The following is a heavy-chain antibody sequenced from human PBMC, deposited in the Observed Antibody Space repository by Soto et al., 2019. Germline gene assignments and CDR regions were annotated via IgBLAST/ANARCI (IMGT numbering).Heavy chain of an antibody. D-gene: IGHD3-22*01. CDR3: ARGIYLGPSGYYLDV. V-gene: IGHV4-39*01. CDR1: GDSIRNRNYY. J-gene: IGHJ4*02. CDR2: RYDDAST. Sequence: QLQLQESGPGLVKPSETLSLSCSVSGDSIRNRNYYWAWIHQPPGKGLEWIVSRYDDASTFYNPSLKRRVTISIDTSKKQLSLKVTSVTAADTAVYYCARGIYLGPSGYYLDVWGQGTLVTVSS.